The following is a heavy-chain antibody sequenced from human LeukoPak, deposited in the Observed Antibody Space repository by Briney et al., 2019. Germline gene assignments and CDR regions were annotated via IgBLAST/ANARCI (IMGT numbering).Heavy chain of an antibody. CDR3: ARGSGAYSTKDS. CDR2: IYIAGST. Sequence: GGSLRLSCEASGFAVSRNYMSWVRQAPGKGLEWVSVIYIAGSTYYADSVKGRFTTSRDNSKNTLYLQMNSLRTEDTAVYYCARGSGAYSTKDSWGQGTPVTVSS. CDR1: GFAVSRNY. J-gene: IGHJ4*02. V-gene: IGHV3-53*05. D-gene: IGHD2-8*01.